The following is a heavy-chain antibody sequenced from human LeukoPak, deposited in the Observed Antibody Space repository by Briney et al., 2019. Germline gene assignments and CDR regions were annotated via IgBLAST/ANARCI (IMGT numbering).Heavy chain of an antibody. CDR2: ISWNSVNI. J-gene: IGHJ4*02. Sequence: GGSLRLSCTVSGLTFGDYAMPWVRQAPGKGLEWVSAISWNSVNIDYADSAKGRFTISRDNAKNSLYLQMNSLRPEDTAFYFCAKDIYASIFYYFHSWGQGTLVTVSS. V-gene: IGHV3-9*01. D-gene: IGHD2-21*01. CDR1: GLTFGDYA. CDR3: AKDIYASIFYYFHS.